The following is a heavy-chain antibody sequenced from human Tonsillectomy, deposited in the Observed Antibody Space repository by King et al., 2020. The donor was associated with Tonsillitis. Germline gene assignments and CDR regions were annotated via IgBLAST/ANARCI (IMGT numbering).Heavy chain of an antibody. CDR2: ISGGDSST. CDR3: AKDRREGGIYSSFDN. J-gene: IGHJ4*02. V-gene: IGHV3-23*03. Sequence: VQLVESGGGLVQPGGSLRLSCAASGFTLSTYGMNWVRQAPGKGLEWVSVISGGDSSTYYADSVKGRFTISRDNSKNMLYLQMNSLRVEDTAFYYCAKDRREGGIYSSFDNWGQGTLVTVSS. CDR1: GFTLSTYG. D-gene: IGHD1-26*01.